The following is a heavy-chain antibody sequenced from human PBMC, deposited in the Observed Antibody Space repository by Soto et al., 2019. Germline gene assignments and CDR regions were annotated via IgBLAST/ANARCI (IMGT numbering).Heavy chain of an antibody. J-gene: IGHJ6*02. CDR2: INPVGGGT. V-gene: IGHV1-2*02. CDR1: Y. CDR3: ARDGGILKRHTYSYHGLDV. D-gene: IGHD3-16*01. Sequence: YRCWVRQENGQGLEWMGWINPVGGGTKYAQKFQGRVTMTRDTSITTAYMELRSLRSDDTAVYYCARDGGILKRHTYSYHGLDVCGQ.